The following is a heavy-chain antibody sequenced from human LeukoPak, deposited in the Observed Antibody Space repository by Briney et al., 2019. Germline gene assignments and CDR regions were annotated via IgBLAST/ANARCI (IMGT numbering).Heavy chain of an antibody. Sequence: GGSLRLSCAASGFTFSSYAMSWVRQAPGTGLVWVSAISDSGRSTHYADSVKGRFTIPRDNSRNTLFLQMNSLRAEDTAVYYCAKRGMTTIKEGFDYWGQGILVTVSP. CDR2: ISDSGRST. D-gene: IGHD5-24*01. CDR3: AKRGMTTIKEGFDY. CDR1: GFTFSSYA. V-gene: IGHV3-23*01. J-gene: IGHJ4*02.